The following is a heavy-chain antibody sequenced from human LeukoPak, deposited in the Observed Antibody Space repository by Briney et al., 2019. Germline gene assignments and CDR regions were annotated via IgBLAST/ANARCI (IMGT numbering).Heavy chain of an antibody. Sequence: GGSLRLSCAASGFIFSDFAMHWVRQASGEGLEWVGRIRTKVDSYATTYAASVKGRFTVSRDDSKNTAYLEMNSLKSEDTAVYYCARPSSGFHFWGQGTLVTVSS. D-gene: IGHD3-22*01. J-gene: IGHJ4*02. CDR2: IRTKVDSYAT. CDR3: ARPSSGFHF. V-gene: IGHV3-73*01. CDR1: GFIFSDFA.